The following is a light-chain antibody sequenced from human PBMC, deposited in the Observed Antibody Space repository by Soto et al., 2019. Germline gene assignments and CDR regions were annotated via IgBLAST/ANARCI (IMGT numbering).Light chain of an antibody. Sequence: EMVMTQSPATLSVSPGERATLSCRASQSVNSNLAWYQQKPGQAPRLLIYGASTRATGIPARFSGSGSGTEFTLTISSLQSEDFAVYYCQQYNNWHTFGQGTKLEIK. CDR1: QSVNSN. J-gene: IGKJ2*01. V-gene: IGKV3-15*01. CDR3: QQYNNWHT. CDR2: GAS.